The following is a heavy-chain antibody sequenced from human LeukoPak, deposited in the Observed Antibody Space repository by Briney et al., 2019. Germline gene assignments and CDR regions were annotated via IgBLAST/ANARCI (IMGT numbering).Heavy chain of an antibody. CDR2: IYYSGST. J-gene: IGHJ4*02. Sequence: SETLSLTCTVSGGSISSYYWSWIRQPPGKGLEYIGYIYYSGSTNYNPSLKSRVTISVDTSKNQFSLKLSSVTAADTAVYYCARDLSRGALNAYGYWGQGTLVTVSS. V-gene: IGHV4-59*01. CDR1: GGSISSYY. D-gene: IGHD1-26*01. CDR3: ARDLSRGALNAYGY.